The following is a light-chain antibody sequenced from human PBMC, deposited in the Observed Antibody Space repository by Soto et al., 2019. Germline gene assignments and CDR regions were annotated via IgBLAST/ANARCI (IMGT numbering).Light chain of an antibody. Sequence: QSVLTQPPSVSGAPGQRVTISCTGSGSTIGAGYDVHWYQHLPGTAPKLLIYDNNNRPSGVPDRFSGSKSGTSASLAISGLQAEDEADYYCQSYDSSRSVVFGGGTQLTVL. CDR1: GSTIGAGYD. CDR2: DNN. V-gene: IGLV1-40*01. J-gene: IGLJ2*01. CDR3: QSYDSSRSVV.